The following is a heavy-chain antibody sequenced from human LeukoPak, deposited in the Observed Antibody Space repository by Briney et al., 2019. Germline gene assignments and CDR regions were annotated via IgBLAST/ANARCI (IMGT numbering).Heavy chain of an antibody. CDR3: ARDSTCYYGSGSRHD. J-gene: IGHJ4*02. V-gene: IGHV1-2*02. CDR1: GYTFTGYY. D-gene: IGHD3-10*01. Sequence: ASVKVSCKASGYTFTGYYMHWVRQAPGQGLEWMGWINPNSGGTNYAQKFQGRVTMTRDTSISTAYMELSRLRSDDTAVYYCARDSTCYYGSGSRHDWGQGTLVTVSS. CDR2: INPNSGGT.